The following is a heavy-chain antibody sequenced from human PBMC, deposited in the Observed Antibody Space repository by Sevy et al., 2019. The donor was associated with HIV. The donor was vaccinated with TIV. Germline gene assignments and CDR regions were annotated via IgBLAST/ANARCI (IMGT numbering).Heavy chain of an antibody. V-gene: IGHV3-23*01. CDR1: GFTFITYA. CDR3: AKALRRTATNYYYYDMDV. Sequence: GGSLRLSCAASGFTFITYAMSWVRQAPGKGLEWVSTISGSGGGTYYADSVKGRFTISRDNSKNTQYLQMNSLRAEDTAGDYCAKALRRTATNYYYYDMDVWGRGTTVTVSS. J-gene: IGHJ6*03. CDR2: ISGSGGGT.